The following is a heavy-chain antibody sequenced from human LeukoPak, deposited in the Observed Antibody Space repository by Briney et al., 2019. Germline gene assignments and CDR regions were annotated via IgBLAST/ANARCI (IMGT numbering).Heavy chain of an antibody. CDR2: INPNSGGT. D-gene: IGHD3-22*01. CDR1: GYTFTGYH. V-gene: IGHV1-2*02. CDR3: ATHLVVVITTLIY. J-gene: IGHJ4*02. Sequence: ASVKVSCKASGYTFTGYHMHWVRQAPGQGLEWMGWINPNSGGTNYAQKFQGRVTMTRDTSISTAYMELSRLRSDDTAVYYCATHLVVVITTLIYWGQGTLVTVSS.